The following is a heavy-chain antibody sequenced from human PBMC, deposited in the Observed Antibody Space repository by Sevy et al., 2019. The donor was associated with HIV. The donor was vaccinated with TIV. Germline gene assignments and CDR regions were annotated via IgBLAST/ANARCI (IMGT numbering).Heavy chain of an antibody. V-gene: IGHV3-74*01. CDR3: FVRIRGSSDIDY. D-gene: IGHD6-6*01. CDR2: LNGGGSDI. J-gene: IGHJ4*02. CDR1: GFTFSNYY. Sequence: GGSLRLSCAASGFTFSNYYMNWVRQGPGEGLVWVARLNGGGSDISYADSVRGRFTISRDNTKNTLYLQMSSLRGEDTAVYYCFVRIRGSSDIDYWGQGTLVTVSS.